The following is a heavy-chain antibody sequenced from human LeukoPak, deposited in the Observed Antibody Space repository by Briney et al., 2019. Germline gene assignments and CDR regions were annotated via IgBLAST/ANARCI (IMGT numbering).Heavy chain of an antibody. CDR2: IYPNSGGT. J-gene: IGHJ6*03. CDR3: ARSEQFPYYMDV. CDR1: GYTFTGYY. Sequence: ASVKVSCKASGYTFTGYYMHWVRQAPGQGLEWMGWIYPNSGGTNYAQKFQGRVTMTRDTSISTAYMELSRLRSDDTAVYYCARSEQFPYYMDVWGKGTTVTVSS. D-gene: IGHD6-19*01. V-gene: IGHV1-2*02.